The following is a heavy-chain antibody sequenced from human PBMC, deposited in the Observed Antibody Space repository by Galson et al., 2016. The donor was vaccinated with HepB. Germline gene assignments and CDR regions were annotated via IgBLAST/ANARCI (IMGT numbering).Heavy chain of an antibody. Sequence: SLRLSCAGSGFIFSGFYMNWIRHSPGKGLEWLSYINGGGSNTQYADSVKGRFAVSRDNAKNSLYLQMNDLKPEDTALYYCAKESVRDFWSASEFDYWGQGTLVTVSS. J-gene: IGHJ4*02. V-gene: IGHV3-11*05. CDR3: AKESVRDFWSASEFDY. D-gene: IGHD3-3*01. CDR1: GFIFSGFY. CDR2: INGGGSNT.